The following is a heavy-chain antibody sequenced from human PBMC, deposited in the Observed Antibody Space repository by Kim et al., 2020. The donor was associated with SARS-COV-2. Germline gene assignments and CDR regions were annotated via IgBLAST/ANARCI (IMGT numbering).Heavy chain of an antibody. D-gene: IGHD6-13*01. CDR2: IWYDGSNK. J-gene: IGHJ6*02. V-gene: IGHV3-33*06. CDR1: GFTFSSYA. CDR3: AKDLLMSSSWYTPPGGMDV. Sequence: GGSLRLSCAASGFTFSSYAMHWVRQAPGKGLEWVAVIWYDGSNKYYADSVKGRFTISRDNSKNTLYLQMNSLRAEDTAVYYCAKDLLMSSSWYTPPGGMDVWGQGTTVTVSS.